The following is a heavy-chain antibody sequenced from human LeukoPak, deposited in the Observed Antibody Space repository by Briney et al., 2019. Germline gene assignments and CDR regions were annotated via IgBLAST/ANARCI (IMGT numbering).Heavy chain of an antibody. J-gene: IGHJ6*02. D-gene: IGHD6-19*01. CDR3: ARDSEILMSAGRYYYYYGMDV. CDR1: GFTFSDYY. V-gene: IGHV3-11*01. CDR2: ISSSGSTI. Sequence: GGSLRLSCAASGFTFSDYYMSWIRQAPGKGLEWVSYISSSGSTIYYADSVKGRFTISRDNAKNSLYLQMNSLRAEDTAVHYCARDSEILMSAGRYYYYYGMDVWGQGTTVTVSS.